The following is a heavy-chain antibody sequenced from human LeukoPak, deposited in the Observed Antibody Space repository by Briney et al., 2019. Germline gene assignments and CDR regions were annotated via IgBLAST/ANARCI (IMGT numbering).Heavy chain of an antibody. V-gene: IGHV3-9*03. D-gene: IGHD7-27*01. CDR3: AKVAGDESFDY. CDR2: ISWNSGSI. CDR1: GFTFDDYA. J-gene: IGHJ4*02. Sequence: GRSLRLSCAASGFTFDDYAMHWVGKAPGKGLEWVSGISWNSGSIGYADSVKGRFTISRDNAKNSLYLQMNSLRAEDMALYYCAKVAGDESFDYWGQGTLVTVSS.